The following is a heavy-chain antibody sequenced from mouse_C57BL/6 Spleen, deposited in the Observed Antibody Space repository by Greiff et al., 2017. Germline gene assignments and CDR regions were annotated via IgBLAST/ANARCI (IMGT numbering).Heavy chain of an antibody. D-gene: IGHD2-5*01. CDR1: GFTFSDYG. CDR3: ARGGTYYSNYGWFAY. CDR2: ISSGSSTI. J-gene: IGHJ3*01. Sequence: EVKLVESGGGLVKPGGSLKLSCAASGFTFSDYGMHWVRQAPEKGLEWVAYISSGSSTIYYADTVKGRFTISRDNAKNTLFLQMTSLRSEDTAMYYCARGGTYYSNYGWFAYWGQGTLVTVSA. V-gene: IGHV5-17*01.